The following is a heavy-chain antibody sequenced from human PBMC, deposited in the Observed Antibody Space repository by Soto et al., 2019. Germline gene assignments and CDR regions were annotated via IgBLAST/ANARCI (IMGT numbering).Heavy chain of an antibody. J-gene: IGHJ6*02. CDR2: ISYEGSNK. CDR3: AKVDTAMGYYYYAMDV. V-gene: IGHV3-30*18. CDR1: GLTFSSYG. D-gene: IGHD5-18*01. Sequence: QVQLVESGGGVVQPGRSLRLSCAASGLTFSSYGMHWVRQAPGKGLEWVAVISYEGSNKNYADSVKGRFTISRDNSKNTLYLQMNSLRADDTAVYYCAKVDTAMGYYYYAMDVWGQGTTVTVSS.